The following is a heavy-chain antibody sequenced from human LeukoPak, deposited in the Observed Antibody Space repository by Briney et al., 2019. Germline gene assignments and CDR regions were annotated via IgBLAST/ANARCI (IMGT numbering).Heavy chain of an antibody. Sequence: ASAKVSCKASGYTFTGYYMHWVRQAPGQGLEWMGWINPNSGGTNYAQKFQGRVTMTRDTSISTAYMELSRLRSDDTAVYYCGRARGLGATHYFDYWGQGTLVTVSS. V-gene: IGHV1-2*02. D-gene: IGHD1-26*01. CDR3: GRARGLGATHYFDY. J-gene: IGHJ4*02. CDR1: GYTFTGYY. CDR2: INPNSGGT.